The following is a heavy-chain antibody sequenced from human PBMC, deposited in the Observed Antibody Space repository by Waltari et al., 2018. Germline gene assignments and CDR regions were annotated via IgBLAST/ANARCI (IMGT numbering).Heavy chain of an antibody. Sequence: QVQLVESGGGVVQPGGSLRLSCAASGFTFSSYGMHWVRQAPGKGLEGVAFIRYDGRNKYYAESVKGRFTISRDNSKNTLYLQMNSLRAEDTAVYYCAKRGRYYFDYWGQGTLVTVSS. D-gene: IGHD3-16*01. CDR1: GFTFSSYG. V-gene: IGHV3-30*02. CDR3: AKRGRYYFDY. CDR2: IRYDGRNK. J-gene: IGHJ4*02.